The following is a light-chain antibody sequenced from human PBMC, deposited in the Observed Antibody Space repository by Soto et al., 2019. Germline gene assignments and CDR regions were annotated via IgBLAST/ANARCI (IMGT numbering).Light chain of an antibody. V-gene: IGKV1-9*01. CDR2: AAS. CDR1: QDIRSY. Sequence: DIQLTQAPSFLSASAGDTVTITCRASQDIRSYLAWYQQKAGRAPKPLIYAASTLQSEVPSRFSGSGSGTEFTLTISSLQPEDFATYYCQQLNSFPITFGQGTRLEIK. CDR3: QQLNSFPIT. J-gene: IGKJ5*01.